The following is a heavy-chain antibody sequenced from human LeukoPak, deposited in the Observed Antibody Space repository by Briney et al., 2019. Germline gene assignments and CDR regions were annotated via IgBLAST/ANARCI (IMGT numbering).Heavy chain of an antibody. J-gene: IGHJ4*02. CDR3: ARESSIAARLLWY. V-gene: IGHV1-2*02. CDR2: INPNSGGT. Sequence: ASVKVSCKASGYTFTGYYMHWVRQAPGQGLEWMGWINPNSGGTNYAQKFRGRVTMTRDTSISTAYMELSRLRSDDTAVYYCARESSIAARLLWYWGQGTLVTVSS. D-gene: IGHD6-6*01. CDR1: GYTFTGYY.